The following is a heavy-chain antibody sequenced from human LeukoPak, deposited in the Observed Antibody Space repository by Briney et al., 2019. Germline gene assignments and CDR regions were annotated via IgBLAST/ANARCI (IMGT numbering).Heavy chain of an antibody. D-gene: IGHD3-10*01. V-gene: IGHV4-4*07. CDR1: GGSISSYY. CDR2: IYTSGST. Sequence: SETLSLTCTVSGGSISSYYWSWIRQPAGKGLEWIGRIYTSGSTNYNPSLKSRVTMSVDTSKNQFSLKLSSVTAADTAVYYCARDKYCYGSGSLTYYYYYYMDVWGKGTTVTISS. CDR3: ARDKYCYGSGSLTYYYYYYMDV. J-gene: IGHJ6*03.